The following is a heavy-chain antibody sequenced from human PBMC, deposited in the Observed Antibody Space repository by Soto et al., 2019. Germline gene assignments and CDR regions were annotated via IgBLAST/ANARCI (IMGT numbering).Heavy chain of an antibody. V-gene: IGHV2-5*01. J-gene: IGHJ4*02. CDR2: IYWNDDK. D-gene: IGHD3-10*01. Sequence: QITLKESGPTLVKPTQTLTLTCTSSGFSLSTSGVGVGWIRQPPGKALEWLALIYWNDDKRYSPSLKSRLTITKDTSKNQVVLTMTNMDPVDTATYYCAHSPRGAACFDFWGQGTLVTVSS. CDR3: AHSPRGAACFDF. CDR1: GFSLSTSGVG.